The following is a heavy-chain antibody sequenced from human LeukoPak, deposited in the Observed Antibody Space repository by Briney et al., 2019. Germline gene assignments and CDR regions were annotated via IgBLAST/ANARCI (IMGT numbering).Heavy chain of an antibody. CDR3: AKWLTQYHYYMDA. Sequence: GGSLRLSCAASGFTFRNYWMSWVHQAPGKGLEWVANIKQDGSDKDYVDSVKGRFTISGDNAKNSLYLQMNSLTAEDTAVYYCAKWLTQYHYYMDAWGKGTTVTVSS. CDR1: GFTFRNYW. D-gene: IGHD6-19*01. CDR2: IKQDGSDK. J-gene: IGHJ6*03. V-gene: IGHV3-7*01.